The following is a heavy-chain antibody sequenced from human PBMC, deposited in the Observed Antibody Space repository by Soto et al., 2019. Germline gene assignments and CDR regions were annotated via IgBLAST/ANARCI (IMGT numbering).Heavy chain of an antibody. Sequence: PGGSLRLSCAASGFTFSSYAMSWVRQAPGKGLEWVSAISGSGGSTYYADSVKGRFTISRDNSKNTLYLQMNSLRAEDTAVYYCAKVVPGLGGGDCSSTSCPRDYWGQGTLVTVSS. J-gene: IGHJ4*02. CDR3: AKVVPGLGGGDCSSTSCPRDY. V-gene: IGHV3-23*01. CDR1: GFTFSSYA. CDR2: ISGSGGST. D-gene: IGHD2-2*01.